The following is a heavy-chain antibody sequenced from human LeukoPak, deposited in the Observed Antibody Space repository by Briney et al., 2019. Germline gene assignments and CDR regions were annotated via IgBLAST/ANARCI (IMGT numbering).Heavy chain of an antibody. Sequence: GGSLRLSCAASGFTFSSYWMSRVRQAPGRGLEWVANIKQDGSEKYYVDSVKGRFTISGDNAKNSLYLQMNSLRAEDTAVYYCARDPGYSYGPPFDYWGQGTLVTVSS. V-gene: IGHV3-7*01. D-gene: IGHD5-18*01. CDR3: ARDPGYSYGPPFDY. CDR2: IKQDGSEK. CDR1: GFTFSSYW. J-gene: IGHJ4*02.